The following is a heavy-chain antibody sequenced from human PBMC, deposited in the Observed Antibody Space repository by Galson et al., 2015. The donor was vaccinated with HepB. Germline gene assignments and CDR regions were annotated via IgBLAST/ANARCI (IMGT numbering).Heavy chain of an antibody. CDR3: ARGHQIGDYDNSGYPDY. Sequence: SLRLSCAASGFTFRSHAMNWVRQAPGKGLEWVSGISGSGGSTYYADSVKGRFTISRDNSKNTLYLQMNSLRAEDTAVYYCARGHQIGDYDNSGYPDYWGQGSLVTVSS. J-gene: IGHJ4*02. CDR1: GFTFRSHA. V-gene: IGHV3-23*01. D-gene: IGHD3-22*01. CDR2: ISGSGGST.